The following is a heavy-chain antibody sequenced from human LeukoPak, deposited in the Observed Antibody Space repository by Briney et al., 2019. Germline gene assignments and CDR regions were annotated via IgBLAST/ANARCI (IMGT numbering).Heavy chain of an antibody. D-gene: IGHD2-2*01. Sequence: GGSLRLSCAASGFTFSSYGMRWVRQAPGKGLEWVAFIRYDGSNKYYADSVKGRFTISRDNSKNTLYLQMNSLRAEDTAVYYCAKAPNCSSTSCLLLGALMDVWGKGTTVTVSS. CDR2: IRYDGSNK. CDR3: AKAPNCSSTSCLLLGALMDV. J-gene: IGHJ6*03. V-gene: IGHV3-30*02. CDR1: GFTFSSYG.